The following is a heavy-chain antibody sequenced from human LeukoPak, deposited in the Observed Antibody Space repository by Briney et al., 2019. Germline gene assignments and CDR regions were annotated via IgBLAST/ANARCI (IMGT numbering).Heavy chain of an antibody. CDR2: IIPIIGTP. V-gene: IGHV1-69*13. J-gene: IGHJ3*02. CDR3: ARGFRGGAFDI. Sequence: GASVKVSCKASGGAFSHYAISWVRQAPGQGLEWMGGIIPIIGTPNYAQEFQGRVTITADESTSTAYMELSSLRSEDTAVYYCARGFRGGAFDIWGQGTMVTVSS. CDR1: GGAFSHYA. D-gene: IGHD3-16*01.